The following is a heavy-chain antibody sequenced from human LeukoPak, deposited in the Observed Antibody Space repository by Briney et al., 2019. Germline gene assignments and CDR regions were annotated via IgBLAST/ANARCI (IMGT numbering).Heavy chain of an antibody. D-gene: IGHD6-13*01. Sequence: EASVKVSCKASGGTFSSYAISWVRQAPGQGLEWMGWINPNSGGTNYAQKFQGRVTMTRDTSISTAYMELSRLRSDDTAVYYCARSDHSSSLDYWGQGTLVTVSS. CDR1: GGTFSSYA. J-gene: IGHJ4*02. CDR2: INPNSGGT. V-gene: IGHV1-2*02. CDR3: ARSDHSSSLDY.